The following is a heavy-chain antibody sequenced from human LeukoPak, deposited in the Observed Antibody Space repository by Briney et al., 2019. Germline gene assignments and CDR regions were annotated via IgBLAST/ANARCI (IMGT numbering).Heavy chain of an antibody. CDR3: ARDKWGLNYYHYMDV. Sequence: ASVKVSCKASGYIFNSYAISWVRQAPGQGLEWMGRTTVHNGQTNYAQRFQGRVSMTTDTSTSTAYMEVRSLRSADTAVYYCARDKWGLNYYHYMDVWGKGTTVTVSS. V-gene: IGHV1-18*01. J-gene: IGHJ6*03. CDR2: TTVHNGQT. D-gene: IGHD7-27*01. CDR1: GYIFNSYA.